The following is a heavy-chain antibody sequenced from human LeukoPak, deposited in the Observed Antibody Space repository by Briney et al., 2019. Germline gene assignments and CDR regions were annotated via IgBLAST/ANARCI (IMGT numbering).Heavy chain of an antibody. V-gene: IGHV4-39*01. CDR3: AGPSVYCSGGSCYRS. Sequence: SETLSLTRTVSGVSISSSNYYWAWIRQPPGKGLEWIGSIYYSGSTYYNPSLKSRVTISIDGSKNQFSLKLSSVTAADMAVFYCAGPSVYCSGGSCYRSWGQGTLVPVSS. D-gene: IGHD2-15*01. CDR2: IYYSGST. J-gene: IGHJ1*01. CDR1: GVSISSSNYY.